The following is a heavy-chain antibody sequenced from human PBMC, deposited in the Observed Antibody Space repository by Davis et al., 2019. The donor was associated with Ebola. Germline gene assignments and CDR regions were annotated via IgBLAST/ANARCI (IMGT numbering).Heavy chain of an antibody. V-gene: IGHV1-18*01. CDR3: ARDMGATYDYGMDV. Sequence: ASVKVSCKPSGYTFTSYGVSWVRQAPGQGLEWMGWISGYNGNTNYAQNFQGRVTMTTDTSTSTAYMELRSLTSDDTAIYYCARDMGATYDYGMDVWGQGTTVTFSS. J-gene: IGHJ6*02. CDR2: ISGYNGNT. CDR1: GYTFTSYG. D-gene: IGHD1-26*01.